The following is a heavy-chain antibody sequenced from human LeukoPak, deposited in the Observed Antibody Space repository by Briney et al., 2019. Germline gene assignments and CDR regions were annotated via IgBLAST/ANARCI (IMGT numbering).Heavy chain of an antibody. Sequence: GGSLRLSCAASGVTFSSYSMRWVREAPGERLERVAGISYDGSNKYYADSVKGRFTISRDNSKNTLYLQMNSLRAEDTAVYYCAKALRDYDLFDYWGQGTLVTVSS. D-gene: IGHD4-17*01. V-gene: IGHV3-30*18. J-gene: IGHJ4*02. CDR2: ISYDGSNK. CDR1: GVTFSSYS. CDR3: AKALRDYDLFDY.